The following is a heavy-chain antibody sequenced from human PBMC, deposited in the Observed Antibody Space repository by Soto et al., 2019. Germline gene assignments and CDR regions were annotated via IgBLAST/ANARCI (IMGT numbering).Heavy chain of an antibody. CDR2: INHSGST. J-gene: IGHJ6*02. CDR1: GGSFSGYY. CDR3: ARARGGYSDGYRYYYYGMDV. Sequence: QVQLQQWGAGLLKPSETLSLTCAVYGGSFSGYYWSWIRQPPGKGLEWIGEINHSGSTNYNPSLKSRVTISVDTSKNQFSLKLSSVTAADTAVYYCARARGGYSDGYRYYYYGMDVWGQGTTVTVSS. V-gene: IGHV4-34*01. D-gene: IGHD5-18*01.